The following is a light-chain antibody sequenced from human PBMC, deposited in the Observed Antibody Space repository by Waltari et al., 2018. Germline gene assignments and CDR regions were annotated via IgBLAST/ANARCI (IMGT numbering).Light chain of an antibody. CDR1: SSDVGGYNS. V-gene: IGLV2-14*03. J-gene: IGLJ1*01. Sequence: QSALTQPASVSGSPGQSITISCTGTSSDVGGYNSVYWYQQHPGKAPNLMIYDVSNRPSGVSNRFSGSKSGNTASLTISGLQAEDEADYYCSSYTSSSTYVFGTGTRVTVL. CDR3: SSYTSSSTYV. CDR2: DVS.